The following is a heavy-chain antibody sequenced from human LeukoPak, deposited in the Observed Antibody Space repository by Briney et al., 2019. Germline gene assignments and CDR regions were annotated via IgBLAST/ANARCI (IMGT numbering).Heavy chain of an antibody. Sequence: SETLSLTCTVSGXSISSGGYYWSWIRQHPGKGLEWIGYIYYSGSTYYNPSLKSRVTISVDTSKNQFSLKLSSVTAADTAVYYCAREAAAGTTPDYWGQGTLVTVSS. CDR2: IYYSGST. J-gene: IGHJ4*02. CDR1: GXSISSGGYY. CDR3: AREAAAGTTPDY. V-gene: IGHV4-31*03. D-gene: IGHD6-13*01.